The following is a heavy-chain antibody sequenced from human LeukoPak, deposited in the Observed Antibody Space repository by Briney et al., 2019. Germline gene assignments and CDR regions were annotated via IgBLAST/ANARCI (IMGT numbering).Heavy chain of an antibody. J-gene: IGHJ3*02. D-gene: IGHD3-10*01. CDR2: IYPGDSDT. Sequence: GESLKISCKGSGYSFTSYWIGWVRQMPGKGLEWMGIIYPGDSDTRYSPSFQGQVTISADKSISTAYLQWSSLKASDTAMYYCATEQYYYGSGSPPDAFDIWGQGTMVTVSS. V-gene: IGHV5-51*01. CDR3: ATEQYYYGSGSPPDAFDI. CDR1: GYSFTSYW.